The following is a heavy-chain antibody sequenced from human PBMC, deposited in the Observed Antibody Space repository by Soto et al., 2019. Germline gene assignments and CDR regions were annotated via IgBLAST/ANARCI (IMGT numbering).Heavy chain of an antibody. D-gene: IGHD2-15*01. CDR3: ASEYCSGGSGYYSGMDV. CDR2: IWYDGSNK. CDR1: GFTFSSYG. V-gene: IGHV3-33*01. J-gene: IGHJ6*02. Sequence: QVQLVESGGGVVQPGRSLRLSCAASGFTFSSYGMHWVRQAPGKGLEWVAVIWYDGSNKYYADSVKGRFTISRDNSKNTLYLQMNSLRAEDTAVYYCASEYCSGGSGYYSGMDVWGQGTTVTVSS.